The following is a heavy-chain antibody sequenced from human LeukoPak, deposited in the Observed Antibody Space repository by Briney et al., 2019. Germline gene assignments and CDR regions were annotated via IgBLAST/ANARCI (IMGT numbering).Heavy chain of an antibody. CDR3: ARDYCSGGSCYSPLGVYYYMDV. CDR1: GFTFSSYS. D-gene: IGHD2-15*01. V-gene: IGHV3-21*01. Sequence: GGSLRLSCAASGFTFSSYSMNWVRQAPGKGLEWVSSISSSSSYIYYADSVKGRFTISRDNAKNSLYLQMNSLRAEDTAVYYCARDYCSGGSCYSPLGVYYYMDVWGKGTTVTISS. J-gene: IGHJ6*03. CDR2: ISSSSSYI.